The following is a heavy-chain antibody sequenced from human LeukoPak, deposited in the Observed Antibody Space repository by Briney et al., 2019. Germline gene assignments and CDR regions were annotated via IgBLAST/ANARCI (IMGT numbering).Heavy chain of an antibody. V-gene: IGHV4-34*01. J-gene: IGHJ4*02. CDR3: ARSLELPSYYFDY. CDR2: MNHSGST. CDR1: GGSFSGYY. D-gene: IGHD1-7*01. Sequence: SETLSLTCAVYGGSFSGYYWSWIRQPPGKGLEWIGEMNHSGSTNYNPSLKSRVTISVDTSKNQFSLKLSSVTAADTAVYCCARSLELPSYYFDYSGQGTQVTVSS.